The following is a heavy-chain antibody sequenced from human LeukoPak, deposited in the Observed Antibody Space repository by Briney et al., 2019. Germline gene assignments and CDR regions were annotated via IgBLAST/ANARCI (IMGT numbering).Heavy chain of an antibody. V-gene: IGHV4-39*01. CDR3: ARQPHRYYFDY. J-gene: IGHJ4*02. Sequence: GSLRLSCAASGFTFSSYAMSWVRQAPGKGLEWIGSIYYSGSTYYNPSLKSRVTISVDTSKNQFSLKLSSVTAADTAVYYCARQPHRYYFDYWGQGTLVTVSS. CDR1: GFTFSSYA. CDR2: IYYSGST.